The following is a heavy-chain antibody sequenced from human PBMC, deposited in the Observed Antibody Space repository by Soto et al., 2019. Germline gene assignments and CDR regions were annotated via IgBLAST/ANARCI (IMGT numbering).Heavy chain of an antibody. Sequence: EVQLLESGGGLVQPGGSLRLSCAASGFIFRSYAMNWVRQAPGKGLERVSGISGSGDSTYYADAVKGRFTISRDNSKNTLFLQMNSVRDDDGAVYYCAKAGVGGFRGWDTFNWFDSWGQGILVTVSS. CDR2: ISGSGDST. J-gene: IGHJ5*01. V-gene: IGHV3-23*01. CDR1: GFIFRSYA. D-gene: IGHD5-18*01. CDR3: AKAGVGGFRGWDTFNWFDS.